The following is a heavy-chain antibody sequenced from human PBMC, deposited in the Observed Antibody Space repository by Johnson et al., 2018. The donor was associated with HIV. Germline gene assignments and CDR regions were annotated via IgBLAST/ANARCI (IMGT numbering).Heavy chain of an antibody. V-gene: IGHV3-30*14. J-gene: IGHJ3*02. CDR2: ISYDGSNK. CDR3: ARDHDPIAAAQGAFDI. CDR1: GFTFSSYA. Sequence: QVKLVESGGGVVQPGRSRRLSCAASGFTFSSYAMNWVRQAPGKGLEWVAVISYDGSNKYYADSVKGRFTISRDSSKNSLYLQMNSLRAEDTAVYYCARDHDPIAAAQGAFDIWGQWTMVTVSS. D-gene: IGHD6-13*01.